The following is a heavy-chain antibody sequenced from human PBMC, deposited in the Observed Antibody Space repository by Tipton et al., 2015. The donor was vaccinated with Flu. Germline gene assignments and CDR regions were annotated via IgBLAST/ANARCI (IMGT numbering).Heavy chain of an antibody. CDR1: GGSVSPYY. CDR3: ASDLVQVYRDQYFGMGV. V-gene: IGHV4-59*02. J-gene: IGHJ6*02. D-gene: IGHD4-11*01. CDR2: ICYRGTT. Sequence: TLSLTCTVSGGSVSPYYWNWVRQSPGKGLEWIGYICYRGTTGYNPSLKSRVTISVDTSKNQVSLKLTSVTAADTAVYYCASDLVQVYRDQYFGMGVWGQGTTVTVSS.